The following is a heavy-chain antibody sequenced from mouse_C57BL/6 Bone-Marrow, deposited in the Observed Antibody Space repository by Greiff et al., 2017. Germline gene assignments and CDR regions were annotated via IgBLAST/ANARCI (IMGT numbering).Heavy chain of an antibody. CDR2: ISYDGSN. J-gene: IGHJ1*03. V-gene: IGHV3-6*01. D-gene: IGHD2-1*01. Sequence: EVKLQESGPGLVKPSQSLSLTCSVTGYSITRGYYWNWLRQFPGNKMEWMGYISYDGSNNYNPSLKNRISITRDTSKHQFFLKLNSVTTEDTATYYWARPYGNWYFDVWGTGTTVTVSS. CDR3: ARPYGNWYFDV. CDR1: GYSITRGYY.